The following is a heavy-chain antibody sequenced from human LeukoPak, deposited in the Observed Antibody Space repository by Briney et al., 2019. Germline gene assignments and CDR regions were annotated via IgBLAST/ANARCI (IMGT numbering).Heavy chain of an antibody. Sequence: SQTLSLTCTVSGGSISSSGYYWSWLRQPPGKGLEWIGYIYYSGTTYYNPSLKSRVTISVDTSKNQFSLKLFSVTAADTAVYYCAREDYYDSSGYLDYWGQGTLVTVSS. CDR3: AREDYYDSSGYLDY. CDR2: IYYSGTT. CDR1: GGSISSSGYY. V-gene: IGHV4-31*03. J-gene: IGHJ4*02. D-gene: IGHD3-22*01.